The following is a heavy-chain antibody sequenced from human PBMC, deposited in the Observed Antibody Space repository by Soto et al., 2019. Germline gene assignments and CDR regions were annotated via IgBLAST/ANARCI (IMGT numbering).Heavy chain of an antibody. CDR3: VGQHYFDY. CDR1: GFIFSDHA. CDR2: ISSNGGST. Sequence: LRLSCSVSGFIFSDHAMHWVRQAPGKGLEYVSAISSNGGSTYYTDSVKGRFTISRDNSRNTLYLQMSSLRAEDTAVYYCVGQHYFDYWGQGTLVTVSS. V-gene: IGHV3-64D*06. D-gene: IGHD2-2*01. J-gene: IGHJ4*02.